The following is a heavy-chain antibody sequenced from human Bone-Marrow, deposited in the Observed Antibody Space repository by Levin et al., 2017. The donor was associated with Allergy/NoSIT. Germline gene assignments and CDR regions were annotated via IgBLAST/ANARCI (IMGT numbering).Heavy chain of an antibody. CDR3: ARRFSLLDY. V-gene: IGHV4-34*01. D-gene: IGHD3-10*01. J-gene: IGHJ4*02. CDR2: INYKGYT. Sequence: SETLSLTCAVYDESFGGYYWSWIRQAPGKGLEWIGEINYKGYTNYSPSLKARVTISVDTSKNQFSLKLTSVTAADTAVYYCARRFSLLDYWGQGALVTVSP. CDR1: DESFGGYY.